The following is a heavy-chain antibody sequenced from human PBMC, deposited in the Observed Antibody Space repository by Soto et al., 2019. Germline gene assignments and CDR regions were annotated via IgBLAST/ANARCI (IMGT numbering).Heavy chain of an antibody. J-gene: IGHJ6*02. CDR1: GYTFTSYG. D-gene: IGHD3-22*01. CDR2: ISAYNGNT. V-gene: IGHV1-18*01. CDR3: AGGGSAKLLYYPSYYYYGMDV. Sequence: ASVKVSCKASGYTFTSYGISWVRQAPGQGLEWMGWISAYNGNTNYAQKLQVRVTMTTDTSTSTAYMELRSLRSDDTAVYYCAGGGSAKLLYYPSYYYYGMDVWGQGTTVTVSS.